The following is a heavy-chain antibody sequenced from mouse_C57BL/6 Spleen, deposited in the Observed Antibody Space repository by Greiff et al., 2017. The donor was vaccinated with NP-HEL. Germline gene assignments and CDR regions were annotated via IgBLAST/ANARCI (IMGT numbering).Heavy chain of an antibody. J-gene: IGHJ2*01. CDR2: ISNGGGST. Sequence: EVMLVESGGGLVQPGGSLKLSCAASGFTFSDYYMYWVRQTPEKRLEWVAYISNGGGSTYYPDTVKGRFTISRDNAKNTLYLQMSRLKSEDTAMYYCARPITTVVATEGYWGQGTTLTVSS. V-gene: IGHV5-12*01. CDR3: ARPITTVVATEGY. D-gene: IGHD1-1*01. CDR1: GFTFSDYY.